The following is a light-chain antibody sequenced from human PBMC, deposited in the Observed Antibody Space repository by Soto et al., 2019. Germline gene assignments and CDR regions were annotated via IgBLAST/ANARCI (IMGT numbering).Light chain of an antibody. CDR1: SGHSTYA. Sequence: QSVLTQSPSASASLGASVKLTCTLSSGHSTYAIAWHQQQPEQGPRYLMKLNSDCSHSKVDGLRDRFSGSSSGAARPLTISGLPAEDAAAYYSQTWGTAIHDVVFGGGTKLTVL. J-gene: IGLJ2*01. CDR2: LNSDCSH. V-gene: IGLV4-69*01. CDR3: QTWGTAIHDVV.